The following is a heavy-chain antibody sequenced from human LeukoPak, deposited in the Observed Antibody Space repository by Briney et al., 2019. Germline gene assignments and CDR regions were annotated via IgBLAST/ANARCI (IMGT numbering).Heavy chain of an antibody. D-gene: IGHD2-15*01. V-gene: IGHV4-4*07. Sequence: GSLRLSCAASGYRFDDHGMSWIRQPAGKGLEWIGRIYTSGSTNYNPSLKSRVTMSVDTSKNQFSLKLSSVTAADTAVYYCARDAQLTRVVAATYYYYYYMDVWGKGTTVTVSS. J-gene: IGHJ6*03. CDR2: IYTSGST. CDR1: GYRFDDHG. CDR3: ARDAQLTRVVAATYYYYYYMDV.